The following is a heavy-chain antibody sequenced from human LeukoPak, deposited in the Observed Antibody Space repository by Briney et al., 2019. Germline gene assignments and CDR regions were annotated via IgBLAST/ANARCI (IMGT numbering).Heavy chain of an antibody. V-gene: IGHV3-21*01. Sequence: GQSLRLSCAASGFTFSSYSMNWVRQAPGKGLEYFSSISSSSSYIYYADSVKGRFTISRDNAKNSLYLQMNSLRAEDTAVYYCARGMGDYVYYYYGMDVWGKGTTVTVSS. CDR1: GFTFSSYS. D-gene: IGHD4-17*01. J-gene: IGHJ6*04. CDR2: ISSSSSYI. CDR3: ARGMGDYVYYYYGMDV.